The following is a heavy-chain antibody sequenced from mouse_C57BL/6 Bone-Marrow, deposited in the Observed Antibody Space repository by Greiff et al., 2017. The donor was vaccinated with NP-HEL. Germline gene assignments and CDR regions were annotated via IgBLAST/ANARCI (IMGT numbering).Heavy chain of an antibody. D-gene: IGHD3-3*01. J-gene: IGHJ1*03. CDR3: ARTGLPYFDV. CDR2: IYPRSGNT. Sequence: LVESGAELARPGASVKLSCKASGYTFTSYGISWVKQRTGQGLEWIGEIYPRSGNTYYNEKFKGKATLTADKSSSTAYMELRSLTSEDSAVYFCARTGLPYFDVWGTGTTVTVSS. CDR1: GYTFTSYG. V-gene: IGHV1-81*01.